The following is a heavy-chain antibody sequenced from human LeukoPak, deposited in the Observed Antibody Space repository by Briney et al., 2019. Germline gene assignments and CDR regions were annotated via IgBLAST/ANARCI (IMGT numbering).Heavy chain of an antibody. J-gene: IGHJ6*03. D-gene: IGHD1-26*01. Sequence: GGSLRLSCAASGFTFSSYAMHRVRQAPGKGLEWVSAISGSGGSTYYADSVKGRFTISRDNSKNTLYLQMNSLRAEDTAVYYCAKPNVGYYYYMDVWGKGTTVTISS. CDR2: ISGSGGST. V-gene: IGHV3-23*01. CDR1: GFTFSSYA. CDR3: AKPNVGYYYYMDV.